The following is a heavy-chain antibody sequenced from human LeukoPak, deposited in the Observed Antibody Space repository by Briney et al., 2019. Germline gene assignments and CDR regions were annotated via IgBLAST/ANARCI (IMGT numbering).Heavy chain of an antibody. CDR1: GYTFTSYG. CDR3: ARDLVGLRSSGWYFDY. CDR2: ISAYNGNT. V-gene: IGHV1-18*01. D-gene: IGHD6-19*01. Sequence: ASVKVSCKASGYTFTSYGISWVRQAPGQGLEWMGWISAYNGNTNYAQKLQGRVTVTTDTSTSTAYMELRSLRSDDTAVYYCARDLVGLRSSGWYFDYWGQGTLVTVSS. J-gene: IGHJ4*02.